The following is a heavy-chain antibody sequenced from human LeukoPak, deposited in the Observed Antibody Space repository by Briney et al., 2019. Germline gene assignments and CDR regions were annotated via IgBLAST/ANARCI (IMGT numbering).Heavy chain of an antibody. CDR3: ARLNYDSSGYYYFGY. Sequence: ASVKVSCKASGGTFSSYAISWVRQAPGQGLEWMGGIIPIFGSANYAQKFQGRVTITADESTSTAYMELSSLRSEGTAVYYCARLNYDSSGYYYFGYWGQGTLVTVSS. CDR1: GGTFSSYA. J-gene: IGHJ4*02. CDR2: IIPIFGSA. D-gene: IGHD3-22*01. V-gene: IGHV1-69*13.